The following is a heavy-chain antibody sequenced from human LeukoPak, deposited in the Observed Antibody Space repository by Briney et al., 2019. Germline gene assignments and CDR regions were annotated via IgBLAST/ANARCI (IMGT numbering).Heavy chain of an antibody. CDR1: GGTFSSYA. CDR3: ARAPYDILTGYYLYYFDY. CDR2: IIPVFGTA. D-gene: IGHD3-9*01. Sequence: SVKVSCKASGGTFSSYAISWVRQAPGQGLEWMGGIIPVFGTANYAQKFQGRVTITADESTSTAYMELSSLRSEDTAVYYCARAPYDILTGYYLYYFDYWGQGTLVTVSS. J-gene: IGHJ4*02. V-gene: IGHV1-69*13.